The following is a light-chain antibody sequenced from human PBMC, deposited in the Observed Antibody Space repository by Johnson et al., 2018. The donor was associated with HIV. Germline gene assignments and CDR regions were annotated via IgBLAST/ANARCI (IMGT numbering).Light chain of an antibody. CDR1: SCDIGNNY. Sequence: QSVLTQPPSVSAAPGQKVTISCSGSSCDIGNNYVSCHQQFPGTAPKLLIYDNNKRSSGIPDRISGSKSGTSATLGITGLHTGAEADYDCGTWDTRLSAGHVFGTGTKVTVL. J-gene: IGLJ1*01. CDR3: GTWDTRLSAGHV. CDR2: DNN. V-gene: IGLV1-51*01.